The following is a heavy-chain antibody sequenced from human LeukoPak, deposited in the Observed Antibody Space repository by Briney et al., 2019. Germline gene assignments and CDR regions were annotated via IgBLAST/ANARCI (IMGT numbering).Heavy chain of an antibody. V-gene: IGHV4-39*01. D-gene: IGHD6-13*01. Sequence: SETLSLTCTVSGGSISTSIYYWGWIRQPPGKGLEWIGSVYYSGSTYFNASLKSRVTISVDTSNNQFSLKLSSVTAADTAVYYCARHNSWYRGYYYYYMDVWGKGTTVTVSS. CDR2: VYYSGST. CDR1: GGSISTSIYY. CDR3: ARHNSWYRGYYYYYMDV. J-gene: IGHJ6*03.